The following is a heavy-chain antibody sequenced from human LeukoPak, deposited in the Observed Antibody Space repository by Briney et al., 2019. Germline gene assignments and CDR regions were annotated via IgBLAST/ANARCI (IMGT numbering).Heavy chain of an antibody. Sequence: GGSLRLSCAASGFTFSSYWMSWVRQAPGKGLEWVANIKQDGSEKYYVDSVKGRFTISRDNAKSSLYQQMNSLRAEDTAVYYCASRGFYCSSTSCYSWFDPWGQGTLVTVSS. CDR1: GFTFSSYW. V-gene: IGHV3-7*01. D-gene: IGHD2-2*01. CDR2: IKQDGSEK. J-gene: IGHJ5*02. CDR3: ASRGFYCSSTSCYSWFDP.